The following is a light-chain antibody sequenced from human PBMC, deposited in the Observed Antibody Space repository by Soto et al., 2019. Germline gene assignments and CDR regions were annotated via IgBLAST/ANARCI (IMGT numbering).Light chain of an antibody. CDR1: QSVSSN. Sequence: EIVMTQSPPTLSVSPGERATLSCRASQSVSSNLAWYQQKPGQAPRLLIYGASTRATGIPARFSGSGSGTEFTLTIGSLQSEDFAVYYCQHYNNLPLTFGGGTKVEIK. J-gene: IGKJ4*01. V-gene: IGKV3-15*01. CDR2: GAS. CDR3: QHYNNLPLT.